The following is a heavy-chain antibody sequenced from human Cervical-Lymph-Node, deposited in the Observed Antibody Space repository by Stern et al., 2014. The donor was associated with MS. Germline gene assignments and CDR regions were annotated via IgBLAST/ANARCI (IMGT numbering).Heavy chain of an antibody. Sequence: VQLVQSGAAMRKPGASVKISCEASGYTFNSYYIHWVRQPLGQGLEWVALFSPSGSRTTYAQRFQGRVTVTGDTSSSTVYMELTVLKSEDTAVYYCARVLSLATSDSWGQGTLVVVSS. V-gene: IGHV1-46*02. CDR3: ARVLSLATSDS. D-gene: IGHD1-1*01. J-gene: IGHJ4*02. CDR2: FSPSGSRT. CDR1: GYTFNSYY.